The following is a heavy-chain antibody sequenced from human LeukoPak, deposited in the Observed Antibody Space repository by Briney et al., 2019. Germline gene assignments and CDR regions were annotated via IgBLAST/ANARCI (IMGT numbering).Heavy chain of an antibody. J-gene: IGHJ4*02. Sequence: GGSLRLSCAASGFTFSSYSMNWVRQAPGKGLEWVSSISSSSSYIYYADSVKGRFTISRDNAKNSLYLQMNSLRAEDTAVYYCARDSAAAGLFDYWGQGTPVTVSS. CDR2: ISSSSSYI. CDR3: ARDSAAAGLFDY. D-gene: IGHD6-13*01. V-gene: IGHV3-21*01. CDR1: GFTFSSYS.